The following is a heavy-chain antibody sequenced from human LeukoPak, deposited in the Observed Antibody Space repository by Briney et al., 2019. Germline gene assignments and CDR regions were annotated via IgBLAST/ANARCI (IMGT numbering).Heavy chain of an antibody. Sequence: SETLSLTCTVSGGSISSGDYYWSWIRQPPGKGLEWIGYIYYSGSATYNPSLRSRVTILGDTSKNQFSLKLTSVTAADTAMYFCAKTRGYGYYFDYWGPGTLVTVSS. CDR2: IYYSGSA. D-gene: IGHD3-22*01. CDR1: GGSISSGDYY. CDR3: AKTRGYGYYFDY. J-gene: IGHJ4*02. V-gene: IGHV4-30-4*01.